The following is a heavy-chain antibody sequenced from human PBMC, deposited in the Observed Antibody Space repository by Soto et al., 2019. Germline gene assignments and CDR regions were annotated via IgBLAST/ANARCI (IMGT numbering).Heavy chain of an antibody. CDR3: ARAGYCSSTSCYPYYYYGMDV. CDR2: IYYSGST. Sequence: QVQLQESGPGLVKPSETLSLTCTVSGGSISSYYWSWIRQPPGKGLEWIGYIYYSGSTNYNPSLKSRVTISVDTSKNQFSLKLSSVTAADTAVYYCARAGYCSSTSCYPYYYYGMDVWGQGTTVTVPS. V-gene: IGHV4-59*01. J-gene: IGHJ6*02. CDR1: GGSISSYY. D-gene: IGHD2-2*01.